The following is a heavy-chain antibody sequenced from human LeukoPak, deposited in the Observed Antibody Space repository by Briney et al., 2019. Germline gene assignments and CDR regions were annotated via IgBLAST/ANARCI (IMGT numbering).Heavy chain of an antibody. Sequence: PGRSLRLSCAASGFSFSGYSMNWVRQAPGKGLEWVSSISSRSTYIYYADSLKGRFTISRDNAKNSLHLQMKGLRVEDTAVYYCARGAFDYPGRDYFDYWGQGTQVTVSS. D-gene: IGHD3-9*01. J-gene: IGHJ4*02. V-gene: IGHV3-21*06. CDR1: GFSFSGYS. CDR2: ISSRSTYI. CDR3: ARGAFDYPGRDYFDY.